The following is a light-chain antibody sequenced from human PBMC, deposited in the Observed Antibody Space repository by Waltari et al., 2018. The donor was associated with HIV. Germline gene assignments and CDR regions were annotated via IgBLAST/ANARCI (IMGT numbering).Light chain of an antibody. Sequence: ENVLPQSPATLSLSPGERATLSCRASQSFSNYLAWYQQKPGQAPRLLIYGVSKGAIGIPDRFSGSGSGTDFTLTISSLEAEDFAVYYCQQRSDWQITFGQGTRLEIK. V-gene: IGKV3-11*01. J-gene: IGKJ5*01. CDR2: GVS. CDR3: QQRSDWQIT. CDR1: QSFSNY.